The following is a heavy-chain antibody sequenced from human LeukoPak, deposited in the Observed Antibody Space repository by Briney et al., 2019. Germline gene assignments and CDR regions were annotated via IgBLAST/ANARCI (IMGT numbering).Heavy chain of an antibody. Sequence: GGSLRLSCAASGFTFSSYAMSWVRQAPGKGLEWVSAISGSGGSTYYADSVNGRFTISRDNSKNTLYLQMNGLRAEDTAVYYRAKDALHYVWGSYRPDYWGQGTLVTVSS. CDR2: ISGSGGST. D-gene: IGHD3-16*02. CDR1: GFTFSSYA. V-gene: IGHV3-23*01. CDR3: AKDALHYVWGSYRPDY. J-gene: IGHJ4*02.